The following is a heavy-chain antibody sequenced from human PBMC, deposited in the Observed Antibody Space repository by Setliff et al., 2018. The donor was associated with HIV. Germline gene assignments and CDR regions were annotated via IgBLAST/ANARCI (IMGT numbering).Heavy chain of an antibody. D-gene: IGHD1-1*01. CDR2: TYYNSRWNY. CDR1: GDFVSSDRAA. J-gene: IGHJ4*02. CDR3: ARVFRNLPDY. V-gene: IGHV6-1*01. Sequence: PSQTLSLTCAISGDFVSSDRAAWNWIRQSPSRGLEWLGRTYYNSRWNYEYAASAESRITITSDTSKNQLSLHLTSVTPEDTAVYYCARVFRNLPDYWGQGTLVTVSS.